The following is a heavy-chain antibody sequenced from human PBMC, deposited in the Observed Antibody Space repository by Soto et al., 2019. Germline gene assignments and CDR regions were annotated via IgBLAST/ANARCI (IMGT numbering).Heavy chain of an antibody. Sequence: TLSLTCTVSGGSISSYYWSWIRQPPGKGLEWIGHIYNSESTNYNPSLKSRVTISVDTSKNQFSLKLSSVTAADTAVYYCARGLMLRYTDWLDPWGQGTLVTVSS. CDR2: IYNSEST. V-gene: IGHV4-59*01. D-gene: IGHD3-9*01. CDR3: ARGLMLRYTDWLDP. J-gene: IGHJ5*02. CDR1: GGSISSYY.